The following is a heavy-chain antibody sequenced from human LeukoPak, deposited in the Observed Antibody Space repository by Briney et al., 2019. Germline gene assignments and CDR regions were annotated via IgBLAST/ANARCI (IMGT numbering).Heavy chain of an antibody. CDR2: ISGSGGST. Sequence: GGSLRLSCAASGFTFSSYAMSWVRQAPGKGLEWVSAISGSGGSTNYADSVKGRFTISRDNSKNTLYLQMNSLRAEDTAVYYCAKDVPNRSDYYGMDVWGQGTTVTVSS. J-gene: IGHJ6*02. V-gene: IGHV3-23*01. D-gene: IGHD1-14*01. CDR1: GFTFSSYA. CDR3: AKDVPNRSDYYGMDV.